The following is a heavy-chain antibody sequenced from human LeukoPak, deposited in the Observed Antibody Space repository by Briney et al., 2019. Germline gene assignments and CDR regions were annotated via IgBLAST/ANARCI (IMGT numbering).Heavy chain of an antibody. Sequence: PSETLSLTCAVYGGSFSGYYWSWIRQPPGKGLEWIGEINHSGSTNYNPSLKSRVTISVDTSKNQFSLKLSSVTAADTAVYYCARHGYYDSSGYYYVLFDYWGQGTLVTVSS. CDR1: GGSFSGYY. CDR2: INHSGST. CDR3: ARHGYYDSSGYYYVLFDY. V-gene: IGHV4-34*01. J-gene: IGHJ4*02. D-gene: IGHD3-22*01.